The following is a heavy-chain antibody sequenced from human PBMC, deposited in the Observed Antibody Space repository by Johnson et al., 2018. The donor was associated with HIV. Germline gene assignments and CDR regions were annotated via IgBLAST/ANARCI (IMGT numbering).Heavy chain of an antibody. CDR2: ISYDGSNK. CDR3: AKVGATVVTPRGEAFDI. D-gene: IGHD4-23*01. J-gene: IGHJ3*02. V-gene: IGHV3-30*18. Sequence: QVQLVESGGGVVQPGRSLRLSCAASGFTFSSYCMHWVRQAPGKGLEWVAVISYDGSNKYYGDSVKSRFTISRENSKNTLYLQMNSLRAEDTAVYYCAKVGATVVTPRGEAFDIWGQGAMVTVSS. CDR1: GFTFSSYC.